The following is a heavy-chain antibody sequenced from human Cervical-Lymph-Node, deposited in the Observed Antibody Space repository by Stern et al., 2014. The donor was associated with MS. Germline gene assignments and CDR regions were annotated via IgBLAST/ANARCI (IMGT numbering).Heavy chain of an antibody. CDR2: ITADNGNA. Sequence: VQLVESGAEVKKPGASVKVSCKASGYTFTSYAITWVRQAPGQGLEWMGWITADNGNANYAQNLQGRVTMTTDTSTSTAYMELGSLRSDDTAVYYCARRLRSGYSGMDVWGQGTTVIVSS. V-gene: IGHV1-18*01. J-gene: IGHJ6*02. CDR1: GYTFTSYA. D-gene: IGHD4-17*01. CDR3: ARRLRSGYSGMDV.